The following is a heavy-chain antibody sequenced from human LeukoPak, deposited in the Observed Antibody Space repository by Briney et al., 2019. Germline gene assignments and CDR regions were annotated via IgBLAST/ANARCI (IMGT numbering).Heavy chain of an antibody. V-gene: IGHV3-48*03. Sequence: GGSLRLSCAASGFTFSSYEMNWVRQAPGKGLEWVSYISSSGSTIYYADSVKGRFTISRDNAKNSLYLQMNSLRAEDTAVYYCTRGPRRLDYWGQGTLVTVSS. CDR1: GFTFSSYE. CDR2: ISSSGSTI. CDR3: TRGPRRLDY. J-gene: IGHJ4*02.